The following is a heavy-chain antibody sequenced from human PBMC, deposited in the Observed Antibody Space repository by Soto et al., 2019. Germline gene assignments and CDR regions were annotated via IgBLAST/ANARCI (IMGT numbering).Heavy chain of an antibody. CDR3: AKEPPLSFREPGGGSLEAY. CDR1: GFTFSSYG. D-gene: IGHD1-26*01. J-gene: IGHJ4*02. CDR2: ISYDGSNK. Sequence: QVQLVESGGGVVQPGRSLRLSCAASGFTFSSYGMHWVRQAPGKGLEWVAVISYDGSNKYYADSVKGRFTISRDNSKNPLYLQMNSLRADVTAVYYCAKEPPLSFREPGGGSLEAYWGQGTLVTVSS. V-gene: IGHV3-30*18.